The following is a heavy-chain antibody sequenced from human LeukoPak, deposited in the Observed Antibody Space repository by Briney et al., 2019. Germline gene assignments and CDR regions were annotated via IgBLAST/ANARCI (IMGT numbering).Heavy chain of an antibody. V-gene: IGHV1-18*01. D-gene: IGHD3-3*01. CDR2: ISAYNGNT. CDR1: GYTFTSYG. CDR3: ARDRVHITIFVLDYYYGMDV. J-gene: IGHJ6*02. Sequence: ASVKVSCKASGYTFTSYGISWVRQAPGQGLEWMGWISAYNGNTNYAQKLQGRVTMTTDTSTSTAYMELSSLRSEDTAVYYCARDRVHITIFVLDYYYGMDVWGQGTTVTVSS.